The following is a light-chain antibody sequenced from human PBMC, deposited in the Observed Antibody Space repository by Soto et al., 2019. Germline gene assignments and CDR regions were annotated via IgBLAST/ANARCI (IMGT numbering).Light chain of an antibody. CDR2: DAS. J-gene: IGKJ2*01. Sequence: DIQMTQSPSTLSASVGDRVTITCRASQTISSSLAWYQHKPGKAPKLLIFDASTLQTRVPSRFSGSGFGTEFTLTITGLQPDDFATYYCQQHNDYTAVTFGQGTKLEIK. V-gene: IGKV1-5*01. CDR1: QTISSS. CDR3: QQHNDYTAVT.